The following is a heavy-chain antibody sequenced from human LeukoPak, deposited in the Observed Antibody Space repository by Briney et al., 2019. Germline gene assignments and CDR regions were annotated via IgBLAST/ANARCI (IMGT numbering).Heavy chain of an antibody. CDR1: GYTFTSYA. V-gene: IGHV1-3*01. D-gene: IGHD3-22*01. CDR2: INAGNGNT. J-gene: IGHJ4*02. Sequence: ASVKVSCKASGYTFTSYAMHWVRQAPGQRLEWMGWINAGNGNTKYSQKFQGRVTITRDTSASTAYMELSSLRSEDTAVYYCASTKITMIVVYYFDYWGQGTLVTVSS. CDR3: ASTKITMIVVYYFDY.